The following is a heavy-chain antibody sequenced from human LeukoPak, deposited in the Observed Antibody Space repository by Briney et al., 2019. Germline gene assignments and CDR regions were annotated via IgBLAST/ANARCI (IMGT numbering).Heavy chain of an antibody. V-gene: IGHV3-9*01. D-gene: IGHD3-3*01. J-gene: IGHJ4*02. CDR1: GFTFDDYA. Sequence: PGRSLILSCAASGFTFDDYAMHWVRQAPGKGLEWVSGVSWNSGSIGYADSVKGRFTISRDNAKNSLYLQMNSLRAEDTALYYCAKDGGVYNYDFWSGYYPIYYFDYWGQGTLVTVSS. CDR3: AKDGGVYNYDFWSGYYPIYYFDY. CDR2: VSWNSGSI.